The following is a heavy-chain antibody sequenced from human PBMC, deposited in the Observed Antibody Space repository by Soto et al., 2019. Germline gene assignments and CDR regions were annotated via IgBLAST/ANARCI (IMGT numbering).Heavy chain of an antibody. CDR2: IWYDGSNK. CDR1: GFTFSSYG. Sequence: GGSLRLSCAASGFTFSSYGMHWVRQAPGKGLEWVAVIWYDGSNKYYADSVKGRFTISRDNSKNTLYLQMNSLRAEDTAVYYCARDHPIAAAGTYLDYWGQGTLVTVSS. D-gene: IGHD6-13*01. V-gene: IGHV3-33*01. J-gene: IGHJ4*02. CDR3: ARDHPIAAAGTYLDY.